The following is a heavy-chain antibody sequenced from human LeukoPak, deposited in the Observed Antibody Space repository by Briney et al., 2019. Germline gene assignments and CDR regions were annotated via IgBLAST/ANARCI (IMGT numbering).Heavy chain of an antibody. CDR1: GGSLSSYY. V-gene: IGHV4-4*07. CDR2: IYTSGST. J-gene: IGHJ4*02. D-gene: IGHD3-10*01. Sequence: PSETLSLTCTVSGGSLSSYYWSWIRQPAGKGLEWIGRIYTSGSTTYNPSLTSRVTMSVDTSKNQFSLKLSSVTAADTAVYYCARAKWFGELFLDYWGQGTLVTVSS. CDR3: ARAKWFGELFLDY.